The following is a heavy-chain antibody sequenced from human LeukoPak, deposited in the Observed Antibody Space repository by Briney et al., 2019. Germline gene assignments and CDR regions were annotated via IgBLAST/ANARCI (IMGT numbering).Heavy chain of an antibody. D-gene: IGHD6-13*01. J-gene: IGHJ3*02. CDR3: ATGNVAAAVGDI. CDR2: FDPEDGET. V-gene: IGHV1-24*01. Sequence: ASVKVSCKVSGCTLTELSMHWVRQAPGKGLEWMGGFDPEDGETIYAQKFQGRVTMTEDTSTDTAYMELSSLRSEDSAVYYCATGNVAAAVGDIWGQGTMVTVSS. CDR1: GCTLTELS.